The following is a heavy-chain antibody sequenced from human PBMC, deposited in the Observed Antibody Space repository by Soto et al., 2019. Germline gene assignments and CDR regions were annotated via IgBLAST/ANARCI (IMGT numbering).Heavy chain of an antibody. CDR1: GFTFRSFT. Sequence: PRLSCAASGFTFRSFTMNWVRQAPGKGLEWVSTISSNSAYIYYTDALRGRFTISRDNAKNSLHLQMNSLRAEDTAVYYCTRDASRDSSARGWFDPWGPGTLVTVSS. CDR3: TRDASRDSSARGWFDP. D-gene: IGHD6-13*01. V-gene: IGHV3-21*01. CDR2: ISSNSAYI. J-gene: IGHJ5*02.